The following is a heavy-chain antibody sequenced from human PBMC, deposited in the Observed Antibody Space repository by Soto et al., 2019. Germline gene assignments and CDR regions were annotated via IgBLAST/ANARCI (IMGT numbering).Heavy chain of an antibody. CDR1: GGSISSYY. CDR3: ARDYNRYYDFWSGSYGMDV. D-gene: IGHD3-3*01. Sequence: SETLSLTCTVSGGSISSYYWSWIRQPPGKGLEWIGYIYYSGSTNYNPSLKSRVTISVDTSKNQFSLKLSSVTAADTAVYYCARDYNRYYDFWSGSYGMDVWGQGTTVTV. CDR2: IYYSGST. J-gene: IGHJ6*02. V-gene: IGHV4-59*01.